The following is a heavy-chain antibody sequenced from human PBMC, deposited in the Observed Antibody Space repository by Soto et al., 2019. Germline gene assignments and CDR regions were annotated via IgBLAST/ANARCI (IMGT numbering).Heavy chain of an antibody. Sequence: PSETLSLTCTVSGGSISSYYWSWIRQPPGKGLEWIGYIYYSGNTYYNPSLKSRLTISVDASTNQFSLNLRSVTAADTAVYYCARRNGYDFGSNWFDPWGQGMQVTVSS. J-gene: IGHJ5*02. CDR3: ARRNGYDFGSNWFDP. D-gene: IGHD5-12*01. CDR2: IYYSGNT. CDR1: GGSISSYY. V-gene: IGHV4-59*04.